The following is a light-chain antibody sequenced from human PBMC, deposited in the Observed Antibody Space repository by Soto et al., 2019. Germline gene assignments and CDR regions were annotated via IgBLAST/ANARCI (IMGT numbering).Light chain of an antibody. Sequence: QSALTQPASVSGSPGQSITISCTGTSSDVGSYNLVSWYQQHPGKAPKLMIYEGSKRPSGVSNRFSGSKSGNTASLTISGLQAEDEADYYCSLYTISRVFGGGTKLTVL. J-gene: IGLJ3*02. CDR2: EGS. CDR3: SLYTISRV. V-gene: IGLV2-14*02. CDR1: SSDVGSYNL.